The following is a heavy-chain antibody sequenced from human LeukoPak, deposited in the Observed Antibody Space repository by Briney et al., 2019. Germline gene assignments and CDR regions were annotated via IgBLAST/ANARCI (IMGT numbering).Heavy chain of an antibody. Sequence: ASVKVSCKDSGYTFTSYGISWVRQAPGQGLEWMGWISAYNGNTNYAQKLQGRVTMTTDTSTSTAYMELRSLRSDDTAVYYCAREGYCSGGSCYSRPPDYYGMDVWGQGITVTVSS. CDR2: ISAYNGNT. J-gene: IGHJ6*02. CDR1: GYTFTSYG. D-gene: IGHD2-15*01. CDR3: AREGYCSGGSCYSRPPDYYGMDV. V-gene: IGHV1-18*01.